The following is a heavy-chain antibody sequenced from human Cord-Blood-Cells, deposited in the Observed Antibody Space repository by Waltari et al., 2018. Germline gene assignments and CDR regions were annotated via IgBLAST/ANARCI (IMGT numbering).Heavy chain of an antibody. Sequence: QVQLQQWGAGLLKPSETLSLTCAVYGGSFSGYYWSWIRQPPGKGLEWIGEINHSGSTNYKPSLKGRVTMSVDTSKNQFSLKLSSVTAADTAVYYCARLGVVVPAAQRLYYFDYWGQGTLVTVSS. CDR1: GGSFSGYY. J-gene: IGHJ4*02. CDR3: ARLGVVVPAAQRLYYFDY. V-gene: IGHV4-34*01. D-gene: IGHD2-2*01. CDR2: INHSGST.